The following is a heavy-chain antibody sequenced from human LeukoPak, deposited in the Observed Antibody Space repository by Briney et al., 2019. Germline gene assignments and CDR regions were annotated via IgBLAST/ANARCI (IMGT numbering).Heavy chain of an antibody. Sequence: GRSLRLSCAASGFTFSSYAMHWVRQAPGKGLEWVAVISYDGSNKYYADSVKGRFTISRDNSKNTLYLQMNSLRAEDTAVYYCSRDPSPLRYFDWLLSPYFDYWGQGTLVTVSS. CDR1: GFTFSSYA. V-gene: IGHV3-30*04. D-gene: IGHD3-9*01. CDR3: SRDPSPLRYFDWLLSPYFDY. CDR2: ISYDGSNK. J-gene: IGHJ4*02.